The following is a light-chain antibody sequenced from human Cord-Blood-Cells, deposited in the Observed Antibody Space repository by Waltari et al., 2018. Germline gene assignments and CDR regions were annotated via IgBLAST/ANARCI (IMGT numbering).Light chain of an antibody. CDR3: AAWDDSLNGFWV. V-gene: IGLV1-44*01. J-gene: IGLJ3*02. CDR1: SPNIGSTA. CDR2: SNN. Sequence: QSVLTQPPSASGTPGQRVTISCSGSSPNIGSTAVHWSQQLPGTAPKLLIYSNNQRPSGVPDRFSGSKSGTSASLAISGLQSEDEADYYCAAWDDSLNGFWVFGGGTKLTVL.